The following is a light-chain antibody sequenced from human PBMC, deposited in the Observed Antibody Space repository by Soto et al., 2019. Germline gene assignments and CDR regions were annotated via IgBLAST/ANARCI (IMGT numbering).Light chain of an antibody. J-gene: IGKJ5*01. Sequence: DIQMTPSQSSLSASVLDIVNITFRSSQSIIIYLNLYQQKPGKAPKLLIYAASSLQSGVPSRFSGSGSGTDFTLTISSLQPEDFATYYCQKSYSTPFNFGQGTRLEIK. CDR2: AAS. V-gene: IGKV1-39*01. CDR1: QSIIIY. CDR3: QKSYSTPFN.